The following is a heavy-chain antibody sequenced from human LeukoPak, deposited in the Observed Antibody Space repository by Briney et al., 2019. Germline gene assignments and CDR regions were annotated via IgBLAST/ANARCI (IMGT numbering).Heavy chain of an antibody. CDR3: ASTATGTGIAAAGNDY. Sequence: GGSLRLSCAASGFTFSDYYMSWLRQAPGKGLEWVSYISSSGSTIYYADSVKGRFTISRDNAKNSLYLQMNSLRAEDTAVYYCASTATGTGIAAAGNDYWGQGTLVTVSS. V-gene: IGHV3-11*01. J-gene: IGHJ4*02. CDR1: GFTFSDYY. CDR2: ISSSGSTI. D-gene: IGHD6-13*01.